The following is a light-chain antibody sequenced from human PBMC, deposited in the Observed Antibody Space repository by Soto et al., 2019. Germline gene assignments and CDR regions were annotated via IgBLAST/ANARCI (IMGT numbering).Light chain of an antibody. V-gene: IGKV3-11*01. CDR3: QQYNIWSSIT. CDR1: QSVSSY. CDR2: DAS. Sequence: EIVLTQSPATLSLSPGERATLSCRASQSVSSYLAWYQQKPGQAPRLLIYDASNRATGIPARFSGSGSGTDFTLTISSLQSEDFAVYFCQQYNIWSSITFGQGTRLEIK. J-gene: IGKJ5*01.